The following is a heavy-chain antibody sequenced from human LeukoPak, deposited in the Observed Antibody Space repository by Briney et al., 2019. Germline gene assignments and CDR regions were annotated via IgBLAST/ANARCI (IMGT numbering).Heavy chain of an antibody. D-gene: IGHD2-21*02. J-gene: IGHJ4*02. CDR1: GFTFSSYW. CDR3: ARDGDAPMTDFDY. Sequence: GGSLRLSCAASGFTFSSYWMCWVRQDPGKGPAWVSCIKTDGSITAYAGSVKGRFTISRDNAKNTLYLQMNSLRADDTAVYYCARDGDAPMTDFDYWGQGTLVTVSS. V-gene: IGHV3-74*01. CDR2: IKTDGSIT.